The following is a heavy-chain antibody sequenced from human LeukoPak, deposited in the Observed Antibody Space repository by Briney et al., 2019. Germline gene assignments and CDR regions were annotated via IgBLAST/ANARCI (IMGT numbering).Heavy chain of an antibody. CDR1: GFIFSNAW. V-gene: IGHV3-15*01. J-gene: IGHJ4*02. CDR2: IKSKIDGGTT. Sequence: PGGSLRLSCAASGFIFSNAWMSWVRQAPGKGLEWVGRIKSKIDGGTTDYVAPVKGRFTISRDNSENSLFLQMNSLTAEDTAVYYCARDNTYFSGSRCYDRFDYWGQGTLVTVSS. D-gene: IGHD2-15*01. CDR3: ARDNTYFSGSRCYDRFDY.